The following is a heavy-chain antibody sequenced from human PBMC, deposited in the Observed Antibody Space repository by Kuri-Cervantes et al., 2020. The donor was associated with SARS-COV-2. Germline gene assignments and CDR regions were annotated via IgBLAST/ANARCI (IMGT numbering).Heavy chain of an antibody. V-gene: IGHV1-2*04. CDR2: INPNSGGT. D-gene: IGHD1-7*01. CDR3: ARGGITGTTGNWYFDL. J-gene: IGHJ2*01. CDR1: GYTFTGYY. Sequence: ASVKVSCKASGYTFTGYYMHWVRQAPGQGLEWMGWINPNSGGTNYAQKFQGWVTMTRDTSISTAYMELGRLRSDDTAVYYCARGGITGTTGNWYFDLWGRGTLVTVSS.